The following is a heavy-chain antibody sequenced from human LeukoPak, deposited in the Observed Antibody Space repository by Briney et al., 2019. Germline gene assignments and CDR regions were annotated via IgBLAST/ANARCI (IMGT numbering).Heavy chain of an antibody. CDR2: ISYDGSNK. Sequence: GGSLRLSCAASGFTFSSYAMHWVRQAPGKGLEWVAVISYDGSNKYYADSVKGRFTISRDNSKNTLYLQMNSLRAEDTAVYYCATLPRARDSSGWPDYWGQGTLVTVSS. CDR1: GFTFSSYA. V-gene: IGHV3-30-3*01. J-gene: IGHJ4*02. D-gene: IGHD3-22*01. CDR3: ATLPRARDSSGWPDY.